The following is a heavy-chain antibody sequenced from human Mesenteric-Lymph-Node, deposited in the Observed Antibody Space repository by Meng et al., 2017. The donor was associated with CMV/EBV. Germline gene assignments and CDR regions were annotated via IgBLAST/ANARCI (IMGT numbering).Heavy chain of an antibody. V-gene: IGHV1-69*01. CDR3: ATGPLRGGYSELDH. D-gene: IGHD5-12*01. J-gene: IGHJ4*02. CDR2: IIPIFGTA. Sequence: KASGGTFSTHVFSWVRQAPGQGLEWMGGIIPIFGTANYAQKFQDRVTITADESTTTAYMGLSSLTSQDTAVYYCATGPLRGGYSELDHWGQGTLVTVSS. CDR1: GGTFSTHV.